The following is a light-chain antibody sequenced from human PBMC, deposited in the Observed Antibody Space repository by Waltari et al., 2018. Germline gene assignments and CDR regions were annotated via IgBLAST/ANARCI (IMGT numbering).Light chain of an antibody. Sequence: DIQMTQSPAPLSASVGDRVTITCRASQSISTWLAWSQQKPGKSPNLLIYESSSLESGVPSRFRGSGSGTEFTLTISGLQPDDFATYYCQQYNSFPITFGPGTRLEIK. CDR1: QSISTW. CDR3: QQYNSFPIT. CDR2: ESS. J-gene: IGKJ5*01. V-gene: IGKV1-5*03.